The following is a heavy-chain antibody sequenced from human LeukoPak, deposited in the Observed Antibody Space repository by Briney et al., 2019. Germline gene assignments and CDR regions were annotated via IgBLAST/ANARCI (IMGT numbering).Heavy chain of an antibody. CDR3: AKTKGYSYGYYFDY. D-gene: IGHD5-18*01. CDR1: GFAFSSYA. J-gene: IGHJ4*02. CDR2: MSYDGFNK. Sequence: GGSLRLSCAASGFAFSSYAMHWVRQSLGKGLEWVAVMSYDGFNKYYADSVKGRFTISRDNSKNTLYLQMNSLRAEDTAVYYCAKTKGYSYGYYFDYWGQGTLVTVSS. V-gene: IGHV3-30*18.